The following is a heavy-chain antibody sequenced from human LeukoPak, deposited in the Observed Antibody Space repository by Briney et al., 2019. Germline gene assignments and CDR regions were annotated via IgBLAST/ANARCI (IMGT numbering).Heavy chain of an antibody. J-gene: IGHJ5*02. CDR3: ASQGSSSSWYGWFDP. D-gene: IGHD6-13*01. CDR1: GYSFTSYW. Sequence: GESLKISCKGSGYSFTSYWISWVRQMPGKGLEWMGRIDPSDSYTNYSPSFQGHVTISADKSISTAYLQWSSLKASDTAMYYCASQGSSSSWYGWFDPWGQGTLVTVSS. CDR2: IDPSDSYT. V-gene: IGHV5-10-1*01.